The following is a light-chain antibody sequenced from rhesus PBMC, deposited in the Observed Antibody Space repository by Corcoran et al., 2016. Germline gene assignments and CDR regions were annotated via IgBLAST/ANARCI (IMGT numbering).Light chain of an antibody. J-gene: IGKJ4*01. CDR1: QSLLHSGGKTY. Sequence: DIVMTQTPLSLPVTPGEPASISCRSSQSLLHSGGKTYLYWYLQKPGQSPHLLIHEVSNRDSGVPDRVSGSGSGTDFTLKISRVEAEDVGVYYCMQGIQLPLTFGGGTKVEIK. V-gene: IGKV2-90*01. CDR2: EVS. CDR3: MQGIQLPLT.